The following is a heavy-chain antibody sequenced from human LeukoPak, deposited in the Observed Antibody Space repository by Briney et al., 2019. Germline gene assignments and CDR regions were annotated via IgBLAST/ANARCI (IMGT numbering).Heavy chain of an antibody. J-gene: IGHJ4*02. CDR3: AKCLSGARCRNFDY. D-gene: IGHD2-15*01. Sequence: GGSLRLSCEASGFAFSSYGMSWVRQAPGKGLEWFSVISGSGDITYYADSVKGRFTISRDNSKNTLYLQMNSLRAEDTAVYYCAKCLSGARCRNFDYWGQGTLVTVYS. CDR2: ISGSGDIT. CDR1: GFAFSSYG. V-gene: IGHV3-23*01.